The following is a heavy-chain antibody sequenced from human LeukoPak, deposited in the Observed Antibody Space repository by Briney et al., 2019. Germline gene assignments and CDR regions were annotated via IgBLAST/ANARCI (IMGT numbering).Heavy chain of an antibody. Sequence: ASVKVSCKASGGTFSSYAISWVRQAPGQGLEWMGWMNPNTGNRGYAQKFQGRITMTGNTSISTAYMELSSLRSDDTAVYYCARAPLEGSGSALSGDYWGQGTLVTVSS. CDR3: ARAPLEGSGSALSGDY. V-gene: IGHV1-8*02. D-gene: IGHD3-10*01. J-gene: IGHJ4*02. CDR2: MNPNTGNR. CDR1: GGTFSSYA.